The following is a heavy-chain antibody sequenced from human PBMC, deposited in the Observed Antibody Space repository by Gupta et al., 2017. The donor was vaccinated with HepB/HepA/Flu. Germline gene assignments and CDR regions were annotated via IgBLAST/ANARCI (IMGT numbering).Heavy chain of an antibody. CDR1: GGSITNYY. D-gene: IGHD1-26*01. CDR2: IYYPGST. CDR3: ARFREGSYNYPGNALDI. V-gene: IGHV4-59*08. J-gene: IGHJ3*02. Sequence: QVLLQESGPGLVKPSETLSLTCTVSGGSITNYYWNWIRQPPGKELEWIGYIYYPGSTSYNPSLKSRVTMSVDTSKNQFSLRLSSVTAADRAVYYYARFREGSYNYPGNALDIWGQGTMVSVSS.